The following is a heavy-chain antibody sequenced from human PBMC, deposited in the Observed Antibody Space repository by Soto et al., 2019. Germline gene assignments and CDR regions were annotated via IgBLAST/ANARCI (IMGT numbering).Heavy chain of an antibody. D-gene: IGHD4-17*01. CDR2: IFSRGTP. V-gene: IGHV4-59*01. CDR3: AKRFGDYLGWFDP. J-gene: IGHJ5*02. Sequence: SETLSLTCTVSGVSITDYHWSWIRQSPGRGLEWIGYIFSRGTPNYNPSLKSRVTISVDTSRNQFSLKLNSLTAADTAMYFCAKRFGDYLGWFDPWGPGARVTVSS. CDR1: GVSITDYH.